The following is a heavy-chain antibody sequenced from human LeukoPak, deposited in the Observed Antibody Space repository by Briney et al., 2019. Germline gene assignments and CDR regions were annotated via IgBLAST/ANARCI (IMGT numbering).Heavy chain of an antibody. CDR3: ARDYYDSSGYKWGVFDY. CDR1: GFTVSSSY. CDR2: IYSGGYT. D-gene: IGHD3-22*01. J-gene: IGHJ4*02. Sequence: PGGSLRLSCAASGFTVSSSYMNWVRQAPGKGLEWVSVIYSGGYTYYTDSVKGRFTISRDNSKNTLYLQMNSLRAEDTAVYYCARDYYDSSGYKWGVFDYWGQGTLVTVSS. V-gene: IGHV3-53*01.